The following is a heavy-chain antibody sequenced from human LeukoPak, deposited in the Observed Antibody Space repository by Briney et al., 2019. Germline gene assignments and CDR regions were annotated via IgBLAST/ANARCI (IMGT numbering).Heavy chain of an antibody. J-gene: IGHJ4*02. CDR2: IRSKNDGGTI. CDR1: GFTFSNAW. CDR3: TTDRTMKGY. V-gene: IGHV3-15*01. Sequence: PGGSLRLSCAASGFTFSNAWMAWVRQAPGKGLEWVGRIRSKNDGGTIGYAAPVKDRFTISGDDSKNTLYLQMNSLEIEATAVYFCTTDRTMKGYWGRGTLVTVSS. D-gene: IGHD3-22*01.